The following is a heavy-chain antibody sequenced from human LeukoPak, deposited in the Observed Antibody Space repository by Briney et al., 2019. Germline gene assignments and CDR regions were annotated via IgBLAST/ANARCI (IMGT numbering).Heavy chain of an antibody. CDR3: ARGSISLAGSPVDY. Sequence: PGGSLRLSCAASGFTFSSYSMNWVRQAPGKGLEWVSSISSSSSYIYYADSVKGRFTISRDNANNSLFLEMHSLRVEDTAIYYCARGSISLAGSPVDYWGQGILVTVSS. J-gene: IGHJ4*02. V-gene: IGHV3-21*01. D-gene: IGHD6-19*01. CDR1: GFTFSSYS. CDR2: ISSSSSYI.